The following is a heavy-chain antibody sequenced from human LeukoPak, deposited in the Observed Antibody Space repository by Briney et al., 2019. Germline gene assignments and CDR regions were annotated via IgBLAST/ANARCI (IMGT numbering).Heavy chain of an antibody. Sequence: KPSETLSLTCHVSAASNKNYYCSWIRQPPGERLEWVGYISYSGSTRYNPSLRSRVTMSVDTSSDQFSLNLNSVTAADTAVYYCARHDRTADYDDPNWFERWGQGILVTVSS. CDR2: ISYSGST. CDR3: ARHDRTADYDDPNWFER. D-gene: IGHD4-17*01. CDR1: AASNKNYY. V-gene: IGHV4-59*08. J-gene: IGHJ5*02.